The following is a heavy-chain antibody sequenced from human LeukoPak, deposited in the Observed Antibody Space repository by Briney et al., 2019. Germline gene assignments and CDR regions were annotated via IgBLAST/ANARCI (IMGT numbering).Heavy chain of an antibody. Sequence: GGSLRLSCAASGLTFSSYAMSWVRQAPGKGLEWVSAISGGGGSTYYADSVKGRFTISSDNSKNTLYLQMNSLRAEDTAVYYCAKDRIYADGLWDFDYWGQGTLVTVSS. D-gene: IGHD3-10*01. CDR1: GLTFSSYA. J-gene: IGHJ4*02. CDR2: ISGGGGST. CDR3: AKDRIYADGLWDFDY. V-gene: IGHV3-23*01.